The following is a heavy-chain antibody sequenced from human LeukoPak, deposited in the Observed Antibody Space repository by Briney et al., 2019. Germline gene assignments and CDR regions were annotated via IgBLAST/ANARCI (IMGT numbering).Heavy chain of an antibody. CDR3: ARGHYDVLAASYKWTPDY. Sequence: GGSLRLSCAASGFTFNTFNMNWVRQAPGKGLEWVSSITSGGDYIYYADSVKGRFTTSRDNAKNSLSLQLNSLRVEDAAVYYCARGHYDVLAASYKWTPDYWGQGTLVTVSS. V-gene: IGHV3-21*01. CDR1: GFTFNTFN. CDR2: ITSGGDYI. D-gene: IGHD3-9*01. J-gene: IGHJ4*02.